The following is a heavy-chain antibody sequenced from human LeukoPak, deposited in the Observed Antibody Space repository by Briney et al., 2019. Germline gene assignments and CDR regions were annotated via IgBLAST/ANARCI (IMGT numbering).Heavy chain of an antibody. CDR3: TGHHQAYSRTY. J-gene: IGHJ4*02. D-gene: IGHD6-13*01. CDR1: GFTFSSYA. CDR2: ISYDGSNK. V-gene: IGHV3-30*04. Sequence: GGSLRLSCAASGFTFSSYAMHWVRQAPGKGQEWVAVISYDGSNKYYADSVKGRFTISRDNAKDTLYLQMNSLRAEDTAVYYCTGHHQAYSRTYWGQGTPVTVSS.